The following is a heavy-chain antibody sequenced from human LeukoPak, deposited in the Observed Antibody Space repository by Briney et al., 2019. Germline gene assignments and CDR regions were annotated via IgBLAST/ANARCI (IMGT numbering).Heavy chain of an antibody. CDR3: ARVIPGYCSGGSCHPVLSCDP. Sequence: ASVKVSCKASGYTFTGYYMHWVRQAPGQGLEWMGWINPNSGGTNYAQKFQGRVTMTRDTSISTAYMELSRLRSDDTAVYYRARVIPGYCSGGSCHPVLSCDPWGQGTLVTVSS. D-gene: IGHD2-15*01. CDR1: GYTFTGYY. CDR2: INPNSGGT. J-gene: IGHJ5*02. V-gene: IGHV1-2*02.